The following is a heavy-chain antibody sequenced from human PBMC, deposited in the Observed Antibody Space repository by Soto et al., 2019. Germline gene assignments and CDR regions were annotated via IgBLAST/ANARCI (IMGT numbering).Heavy chain of an antibody. CDR3: ARGSSSAPLGLWYSYVRGGFDI. Sequence: QVQLQQWGAGLLKPSETLSLTCAVYGGSFSGYYWSWIRQPPGKGLEWIGEINHSGSTNYNPSLKSRVTISVDTSKNQFVLKLSSGTAADTAVYFCARGSSSAPLGLWYSYVRGGFDIWGQGTMVTVSS. CDR2: INHSGST. CDR1: GGSFSGYY. D-gene: IGHD5-18*01. J-gene: IGHJ3*02. V-gene: IGHV4-34*01.